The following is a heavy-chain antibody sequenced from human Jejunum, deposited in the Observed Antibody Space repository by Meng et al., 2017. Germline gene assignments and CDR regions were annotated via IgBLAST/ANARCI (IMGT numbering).Heavy chain of an antibody. CDR1: GFTFTNYW. Sequence: GESLKISCAASGFTFTNYWMHWVRQVPGKGPVWVSRIATDGRTTDYVDSVKGRFTISRDNAKNTLYLQMNSLRDEDTAVYYCVRGRSGTYGYFDSWGQGTLVTVSS. D-gene: IGHD1-26*01. CDR2: IATDGRTT. J-gene: IGHJ4*02. V-gene: IGHV3-74*01. CDR3: VRGRSGTYGYFDS.